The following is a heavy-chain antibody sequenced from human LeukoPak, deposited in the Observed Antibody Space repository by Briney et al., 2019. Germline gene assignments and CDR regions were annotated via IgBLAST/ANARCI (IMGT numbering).Heavy chain of an antibody. CDR2: IKQDGSEK. J-gene: IGHJ4*02. V-gene: IGHV3-7*01. CDR1: GFTFSNYW. CDR3: ARVPSSSGWYPDY. D-gene: IGHD6-19*01. Sequence: GGSLRLSCAASGFTFSNYWMTWARQAPGKGLEWVANIKQDGSEKYYVDSVKGRFTISRDNAKNSLYLQMNSLRVEDMAVYYCARVPSSSGWYPDYWGQGTLVTVSS.